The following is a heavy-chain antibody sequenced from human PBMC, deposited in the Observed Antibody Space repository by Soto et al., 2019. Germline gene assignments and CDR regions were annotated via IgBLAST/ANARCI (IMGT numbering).Heavy chain of an antibody. J-gene: IGHJ4*02. CDR1: GFSLTTRGVG. CDR3: AHSLGRDQEY. D-gene: IGHD1-26*01. V-gene: IGHV2-5*01. Sequence: ESGPTRVNHTQTLTLTCTFSGFSLTTRGVGVGWIRQPPGKALEWLALIYWNDDKRYSPSLRNRLTITKDTSKNQVVLTLTNMDPVDTATYYCAHSLGRDQEYWGQGTLVTVSS. CDR2: IYWNDDK.